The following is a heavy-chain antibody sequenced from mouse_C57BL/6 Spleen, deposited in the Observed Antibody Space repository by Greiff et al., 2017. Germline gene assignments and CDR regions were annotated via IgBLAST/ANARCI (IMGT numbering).Heavy chain of an antibody. V-gene: IGHV5-17*01. D-gene: IGHD1-1*01. J-gene: IGHJ1*03. CDR2: ISSGSSTI. Sequence: EVMLVESGGGLVKPGGSLKLSCAASGFTFSDYGMHWVRQAPEKGLEWVAYISSGSSTIYYADTVKGRFTISRDNAKNTLFLQMTSLRSEDTAMYYCARTITTVVANWYFDVWGTGTTVTVSS. CDR3: ARTITTVVANWYFDV. CDR1: GFTFSDYG.